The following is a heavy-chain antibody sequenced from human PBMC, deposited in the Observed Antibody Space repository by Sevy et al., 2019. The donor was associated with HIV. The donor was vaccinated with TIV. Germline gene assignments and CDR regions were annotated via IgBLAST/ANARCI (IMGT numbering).Heavy chain of an antibody. V-gene: IGHV3-23*01. CDR2: ISGSGGST. CDR1: GFTFSSYA. J-gene: IGHJ4*02. Sequence: GGSLRLSCAASGFTFSSYAMSWVRQAPGKGLEWVSAISGSGGSTYYADSVKGRFTISRDNSKNTLYLQMNSLRAEETAVYYCAKEPRWFGEARFYYFDYWGQGTLVTVSS. D-gene: IGHD3-10*01. CDR3: AKEPRWFGEARFYYFDY.